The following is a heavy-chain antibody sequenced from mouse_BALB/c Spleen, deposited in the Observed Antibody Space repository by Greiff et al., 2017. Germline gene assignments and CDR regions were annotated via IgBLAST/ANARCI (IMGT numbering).Heavy chain of an antibody. CDR2: ISNGGGST. D-gene: IGHD1-1*01. Sequence: DVHLVESGGGLVKPGGSLKLSCAASGFTFSSYTMSWVRQTPEQRLEWVAYISNGGGSTYYPDTVKGRFTISRDNAKNTLYLQMSSLKSEDTAMYYCARHNITTVVADYWGQGTTRTVSS. V-gene: IGHV5-12-2*01. J-gene: IGHJ2*01. CDR1: GFTFSSYT. CDR3: ARHNITTVVADY.